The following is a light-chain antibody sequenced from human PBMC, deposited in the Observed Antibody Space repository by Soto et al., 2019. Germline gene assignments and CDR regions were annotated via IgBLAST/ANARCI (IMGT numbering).Light chain of an antibody. V-gene: IGKV3-15*01. J-gene: IGKJ3*01. CDR3: QQYNNWPPFT. CDR2: GAS. Sequence: EIVMTQSPATLSVSPGERVTLSCRASQSVSRSLAGYQQKPGQAPRLLIYGASTRATGIPARFSGSGSGTEFTLTISSLQSEDFAVYYCQQYNNWPPFTFGPGTKVDI. CDR1: QSVSRS.